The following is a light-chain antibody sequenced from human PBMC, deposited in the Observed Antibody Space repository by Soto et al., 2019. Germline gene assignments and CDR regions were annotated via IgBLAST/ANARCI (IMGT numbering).Light chain of an antibody. CDR2: YDD. CDR1: TSNTGNNA. CDR3: AAWDDSLDGVV. V-gene: IGLV1-36*01. J-gene: IGLJ2*01. Sequence: QSVLTQPPSVSEAPRQRVIISCSGSTSNTGNNAVSWYQQLPGKAPKLLIYYDDLLPSGVSDRFSGSKSGTSASLAISGLQSEDEGDYYCAAWDDSLDGVVFGGGTKVTVL.